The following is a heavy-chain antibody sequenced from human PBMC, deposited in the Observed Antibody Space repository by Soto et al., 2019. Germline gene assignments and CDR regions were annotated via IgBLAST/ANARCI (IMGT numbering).Heavy chain of an antibody. CDR3: ARDWYSTVDY. J-gene: IGHJ4*02. CDR2: INPKSGGT. CDR1: GYTFTGYY. V-gene: IGHV1-2*02. Sequence: QVQLVQSGAEVKKSGASVKVSCKASGYTFTGYYMHWVRQAAGQGLEWMGWINPKSGGTNYAQKYQGRVTMSRDTSISTAYMELSRLRSDDTAVYYCARDWYSTVDYWGQGTLVTVSS. D-gene: IGHD6-13*01.